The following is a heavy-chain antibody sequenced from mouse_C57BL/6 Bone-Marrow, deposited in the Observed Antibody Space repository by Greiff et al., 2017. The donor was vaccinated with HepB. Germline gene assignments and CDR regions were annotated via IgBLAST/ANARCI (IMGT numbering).Heavy chain of an antibody. Sequence: EVQRVESGAELVRPGASVKLSCTASGFNIKDDYMHWVKQRPEQGLEWIGWIDPENGDTEYASKFQGKATIPADKSSNTAYLQLSSLTSEDTAVYYCTTKTIVTFDYWGQGTTLTVSS. CDR3: TTKTIVTFDY. CDR2: IDPENGDT. CDR1: GFNIKDDY. J-gene: IGHJ2*01. V-gene: IGHV14-4*01. D-gene: IGHD2-5*01.